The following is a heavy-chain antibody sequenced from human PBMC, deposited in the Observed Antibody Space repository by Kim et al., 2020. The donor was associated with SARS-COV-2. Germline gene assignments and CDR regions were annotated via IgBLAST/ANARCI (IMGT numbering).Heavy chain of an antibody. D-gene: IGHD1-7*01. Sequence: GGSLRLSCAASGFTFSSYGMHWVRQAPGKGLEWVAVISYDGSNKYYADSVKGRFTISRDNSKNTLYLQMNSLRAEDTAVYYCVKGKSGNYPSYFDYWGQGTLVTVSS. CDR1: GFTFSSYG. J-gene: IGHJ4*02. CDR3: VKGKSGNYPSYFDY. V-gene: IGHV3-30*18. CDR2: ISYDGSNK.